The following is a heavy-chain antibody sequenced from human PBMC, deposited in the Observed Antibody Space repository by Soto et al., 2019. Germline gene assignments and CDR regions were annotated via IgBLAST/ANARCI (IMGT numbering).Heavy chain of an antibody. Sequence: QVKLVQSGGEVKKPGASVKISCKASGYTFSSYGISWVRKAPGQGLEWMGWISAYNGNTNYAQKFQGRVTMTTDTSTSTAYMELRSLRSDDTAIYYCARTLNEWLVGLEWGQGTRVTVSS. CDR2: ISAYNGNT. CDR3: ARTLNEWLVGLE. J-gene: IGHJ4*02. V-gene: IGHV1-18*01. D-gene: IGHD3-3*01. CDR1: GYTFSSYG.